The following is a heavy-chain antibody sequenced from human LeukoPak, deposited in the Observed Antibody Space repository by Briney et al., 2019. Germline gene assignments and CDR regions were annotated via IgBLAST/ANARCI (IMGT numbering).Heavy chain of an antibody. CDR1: GYTFTGYY. Sequence: ASVKVSCKASGYTFTGYYMHWVRQAPGQGLEWMGWINPNSGGTNYAQKFQGRVTMTRDTSISTAYMELSRLRSDDTAVYYCARDASIGELPYYYYYYYMDVWGKGTTVTISS. CDR2: INPNSGGT. CDR3: ARDASIGELPYYYYYYYMDV. J-gene: IGHJ6*03. V-gene: IGHV1-2*02. D-gene: IGHD3-10*01.